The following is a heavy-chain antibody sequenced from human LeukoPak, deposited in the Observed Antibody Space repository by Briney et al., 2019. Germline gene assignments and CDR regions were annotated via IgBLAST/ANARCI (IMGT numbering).Heavy chain of an antibody. V-gene: IGHV3-21*04. CDR2: ISSSSSYI. J-gene: IGHJ2*01. CDR1: GFTFSSYS. D-gene: IGHD1-26*01. Sequence: GGSLRLSCAASGFTFSSYSMNWVRQAPGKGLEWVSSISSSSSYICYADSVKGRFTISRDSSKNTLFLHMNTLRAEDTAIYYCAKDRTVGASYWYFDLWGRGTLVTVSS. CDR3: AKDRTVGASYWYFDL.